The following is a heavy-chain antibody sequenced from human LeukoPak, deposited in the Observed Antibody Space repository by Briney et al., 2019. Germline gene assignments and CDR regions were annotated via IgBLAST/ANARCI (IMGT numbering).Heavy chain of an antibody. CDR1: GCTFTSYY. CDR2: INPSGGST. D-gene: IGHD2-2*03. J-gene: IGHJ5*02. V-gene: IGHV1-46*01. CDR3: ARMDIVVVPAAGPNWFDP. Sequence: ASVKVSCKASGCTFTSYYMHWVRQAPGQGLEWMGIINPSGGSTSYAQKFQGRVTMTRDTSTSTVYMELSSLRSDDTAVYYCARMDIVVVPAAGPNWFDPWGQGTLVTVSS.